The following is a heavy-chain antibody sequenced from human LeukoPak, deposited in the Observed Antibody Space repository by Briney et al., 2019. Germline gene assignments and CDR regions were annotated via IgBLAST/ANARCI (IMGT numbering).Heavy chain of an antibody. CDR1: GGSISSYY. CDR3: ARGRGSSWYGDYYYYGMDV. Sequence: SETLSLTCTVSGGSISSYYWSWIRQPPGKGLEWIGYIYYSGSTNYNPSLKSRVTISVDTSKNQFSLKLSSVTAADTAVYYCARGRGSSWYGDYYYYGMDVWGQGTTVTVPS. CDR2: IYYSGST. V-gene: IGHV4-59*01. J-gene: IGHJ6*02. D-gene: IGHD6-13*01.